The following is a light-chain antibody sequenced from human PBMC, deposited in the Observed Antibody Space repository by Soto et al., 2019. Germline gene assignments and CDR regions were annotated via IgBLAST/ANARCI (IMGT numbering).Light chain of an antibody. CDR3: QQLNSYPPLT. V-gene: IGKV1-9*01. CDR2: AAS. Sequence: DIQLTQSPSFLSASVGDRVTITCRASQGISSYLAWYQQQPWKAPKLLIYAASTLQSGVPSRFSGSGSGTEFTLTISSLQPEDFATYYCQQLNSYPPLTFGQGTKVEIK. CDR1: QGISSY. J-gene: IGKJ1*01.